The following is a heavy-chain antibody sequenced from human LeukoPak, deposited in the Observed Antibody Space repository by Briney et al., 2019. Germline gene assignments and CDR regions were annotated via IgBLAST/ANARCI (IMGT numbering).Heavy chain of an antibody. J-gene: IGHJ4*02. D-gene: IGHD1-26*01. Sequence: ETLSLTCAVYGGSFSGYYWSWIRQPPGKGLEWIGEINHSGSTNYSPSLKSRVTISVDTSKNQFSLKLSSVTAADTAVYYCARVSYATGATFDYWGQGTLVTVSS. CDR1: GGSFSGYY. CDR2: INHSGST. CDR3: ARVSYATGATFDY. V-gene: IGHV4-34*01.